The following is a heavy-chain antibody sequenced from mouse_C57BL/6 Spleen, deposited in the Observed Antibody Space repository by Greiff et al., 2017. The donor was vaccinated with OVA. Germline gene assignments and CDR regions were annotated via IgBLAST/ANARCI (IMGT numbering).Heavy chain of an antibody. CDR1: GFTFNTYA. CDR2: IRSKSSNYAT. V-gene: IGHV10-3*01. D-gene: IGHD1-1*01. Sequence: EVQLVESGGGLVQPKGSLKLSCAASGFTFNTYAMHWVRQAPGKGLEWVARIRSKSSNYATYYADSVKDRFTISRDDSQSMLYLQMNNLKTEDTAMYYCVRVIEGYYGSSYEGYYAMDYWGQGTSVTVSS. J-gene: IGHJ4*01. CDR3: VRVIEGYYGSSYEGYYAMDY.